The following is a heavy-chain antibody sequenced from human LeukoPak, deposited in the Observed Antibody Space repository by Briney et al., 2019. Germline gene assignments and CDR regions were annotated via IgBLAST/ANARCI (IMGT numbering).Heavy chain of an antibody. J-gene: IGHJ4*02. V-gene: IGHV4-59*01. Sequence: PSETLSLTCIVSGGSIDSYYWTWLRQPPGKGLEWIAYIFYSASTNYNPSLKSRATITVDTSKSQFPLNLRSVTAADMAVYYCARGRTSGGYPHFDSWGQGIQVTVSS. CDR1: GGSIDSYY. CDR3: ARGRTSGGYPHFDS. CDR2: IFYSAST. D-gene: IGHD6-19*01.